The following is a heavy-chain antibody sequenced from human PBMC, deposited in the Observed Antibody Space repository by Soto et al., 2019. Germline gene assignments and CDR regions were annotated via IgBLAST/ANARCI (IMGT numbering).Heavy chain of an antibody. V-gene: IGHV3-30*03. D-gene: IGHD3-10*02. CDR2: MSYDGSDT. CDR1: GFIFSNHG. J-gene: IGHJ4*02. CDR3: TIVRVADSALDH. Sequence: QVQLVESGGGVVQPGRSLRLSCVGSGFIFSNHGMHWVRQTPGKGLEWVAFMSYDGSDTFYADSVKGRFTISRDTSKNTLFLHMSNLRAEDTAMYYCTIVRVADSALDHWCQGTLVTVSS.